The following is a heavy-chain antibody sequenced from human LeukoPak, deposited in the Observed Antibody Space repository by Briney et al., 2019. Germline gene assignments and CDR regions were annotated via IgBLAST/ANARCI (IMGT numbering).Heavy chain of an antibody. J-gene: IGHJ5*02. D-gene: IGHD3-16*01. Sequence: ASVKVSCKASGYTFTSYYMHWVRQAPGQGLEWMGIINPSGGSTSYAQKFQGRVTMTRDTSTSTVYMELSSLRSEDTAVYYCARDGNPSLGGRLLFDPWGQGTLVTVSS. CDR1: GYTFTSYY. V-gene: IGHV1-46*01. CDR3: ARDGNPSLGGRLLFDP. CDR2: INPSGGST.